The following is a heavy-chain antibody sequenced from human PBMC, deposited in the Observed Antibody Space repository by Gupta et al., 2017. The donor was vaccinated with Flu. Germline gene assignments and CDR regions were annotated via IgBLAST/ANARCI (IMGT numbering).Heavy chain of an antibody. D-gene: IGHD1-7*01. CDR2: INHSGST. CDR3: ARVSRRYNWNYVIDY. J-gene: IGHJ4*02. V-gene: IGHV4-34*01. Sequence: QPPGKGLEWIGEINHSGSTNYNPSLKSRVTISVDTSKNQFSLKLSSVTAADTAVYYCARVSRRYNWNYVIDYWGQGTLVTVSS.